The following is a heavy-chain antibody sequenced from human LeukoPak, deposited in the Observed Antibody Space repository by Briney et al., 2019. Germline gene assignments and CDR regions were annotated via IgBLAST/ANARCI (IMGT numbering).Heavy chain of an antibody. CDR1: GFSLSTSGVG. D-gene: IGHD3-22*01. CDR2: LYWDDDK. J-gene: IGHJ3*01. V-gene: IGHV2-5*02. Sequence: SGPTLVKPTQTLTLTCTFSGFSLSTSGVGVGWIRQPPTKALEWLALLYWDDDKRYSPSLKSRLTITKDTSKNQVVLTMTNMDPVDTATYYCAHLNYYDSRGYYHHSFDVWGQGTMVTVSS. CDR3: AHLNYYDSRGYYHHSFDV.